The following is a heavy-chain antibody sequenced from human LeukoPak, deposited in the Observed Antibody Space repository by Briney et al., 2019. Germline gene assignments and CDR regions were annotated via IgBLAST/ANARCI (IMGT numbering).Heavy chain of an antibody. J-gene: IGHJ4*02. V-gene: IGHV3-30*02. D-gene: IGHD1-14*01. CDR1: GFTFSSYG. CDR2: VRYDSSNK. CDR3: VKDNPLDY. Sequence: GGSLRLSCAASGFTFSSYGMSWVRQAPGKGLEWVAFVRYDSSNKYYADSMKGRFTISRDNSKNTLYLHINSLRAEDTALYYCVKDNPLDYWGQGTLVIVSS.